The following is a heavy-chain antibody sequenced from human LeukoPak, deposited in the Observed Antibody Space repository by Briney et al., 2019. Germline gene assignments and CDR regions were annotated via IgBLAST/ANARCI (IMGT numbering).Heavy chain of an antibody. Sequence: GASVKVSCKASGGTFSSYAISWVRQAPGQGLEWMGGIIPIFGTANYAQKFQGRVTITADESTSTAYMELSSLRSEDTAVYYCARRGETGTTLGAFDIWGQGQWSPSLQ. CDR3: ARRGETGTTLGAFDI. J-gene: IGHJ3*02. V-gene: IGHV1-69*13. CDR1: GGTFSSYA. D-gene: IGHD1-7*01. CDR2: IIPIFGTA.